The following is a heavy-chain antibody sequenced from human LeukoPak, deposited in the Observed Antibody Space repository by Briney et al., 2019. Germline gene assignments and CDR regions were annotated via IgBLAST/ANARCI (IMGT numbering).Heavy chain of an antibody. CDR1: GYTFTSYA. Sequence: ASVKVSCKASGYTFTSYAMHWVRQAPGQRLEWIGWINAGNGNTKYSQKFQGRVTITRDTSASTAYMELSSLRSEDTAVYYCARDLSGSYSGGYFDYWGQGTLVTVSS. D-gene: IGHD3-10*01. J-gene: IGHJ4*02. CDR2: INAGNGNT. CDR3: ARDLSGSYSGGYFDY. V-gene: IGHV1-3*01.